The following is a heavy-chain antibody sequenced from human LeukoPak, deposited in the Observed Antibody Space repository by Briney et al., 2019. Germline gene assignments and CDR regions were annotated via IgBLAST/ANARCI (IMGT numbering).Heavy chain of an antibody. CDR3: AKEEYYYDSSGSGGAFDI. Sequence: GGSLRLSCAASGFTFDDYAMHWVRQAPGKGLEWVSGIGWNSGSIGYADSVKGRFTISGDNAKNSLYLQMNSLRAEDMALYYCAKEEYYYDSSGSGGAFDIWGQGTMVTVSS. CDR1: GFTFDDYA. V-gene: IGHV3-9*03. CDR2: IGWNSGSI. D-gene: IGHD3-22*01. J-gene: IGHJ3*02.